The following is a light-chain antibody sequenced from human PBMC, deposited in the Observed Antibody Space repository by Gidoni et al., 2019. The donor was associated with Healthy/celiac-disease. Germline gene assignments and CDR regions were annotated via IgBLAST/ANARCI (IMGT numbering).Light chain of an antibody. CDR3: LQDYNYPPT. CDR2: AAS. CDR1: QGIRND. J-gene: IGKJ1*01. V-gene: IGKV1-6*01. Sequence: AIQMTQSPSSLSASVGDRVTITCRASQGIRNDLGWYQQKPGKAPKLLIYAASSLQSWVPSMFSGSVSGTDFTLTISSLQPEDFATYYCLQDYNYPPTFGQXTKVEIK.